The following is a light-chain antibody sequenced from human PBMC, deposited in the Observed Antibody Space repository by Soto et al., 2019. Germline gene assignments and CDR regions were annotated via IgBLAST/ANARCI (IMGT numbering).Light chain of an antibody. CDR2: AAS. CDR1: QGISTY. Sequence: IQLTQSPSFLSASVGDRVTITCRASQGISTYLAWYQQKPGKAPKLLIYAASTLQSGVPSRFSGGGSGTEFTLTINSLQPEDFATYYCQQLNSYPRTFGQGTKVDIK. J-gene: IGKJ1*01. V-gene: IGKV1-9*01. CDR3: QQLNSYPRT.